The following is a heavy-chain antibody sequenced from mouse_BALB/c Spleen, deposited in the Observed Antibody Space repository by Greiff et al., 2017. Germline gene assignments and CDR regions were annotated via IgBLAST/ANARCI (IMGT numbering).Heavy chain of an antibody. CDR3: ARPFITTATWFAY. V-gene: IGHV5-6*01. CDR2: ISSGGSYT. D-gene: IGHD1-2*01. CDR1: GFTFSSYG. Sequence: EVMLVESGGDLVKPGGSLKLSCAASGFTFSSYGMSWVRQTPDKRLEWVATISSGGSYTYYPDIVKGRFTISRDNAKNTLYLQMSSLKSEDTAMYYCARPFITTATWFAYWGQGTLVTVSA. J-gene: IGHJ3*01.